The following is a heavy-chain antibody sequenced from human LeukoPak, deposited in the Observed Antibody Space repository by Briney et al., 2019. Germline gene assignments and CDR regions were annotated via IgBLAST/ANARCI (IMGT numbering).Heavy chain of an antibody. J-gene: IGHJ4*02. Sequence: GASVKVSCKASGGTFSSYAISWVRQAPGQGLEWMGRIIPIFGTANYAQKFQGRVTITTDESTSTAYMELSSLRSEDTAVYYCAREGSLSQNFDYWGQGTLVTVSS. CDR3: AREGSLSQNFDY. V-gene: IGHV1-69*05. CDR1: GGTFSSYA. CDR2: IIPIFGTA. D-gene: IGHD1-26*01.